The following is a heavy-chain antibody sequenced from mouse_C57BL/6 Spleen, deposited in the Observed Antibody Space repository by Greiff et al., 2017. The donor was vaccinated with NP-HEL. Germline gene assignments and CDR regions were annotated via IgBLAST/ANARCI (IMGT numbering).Heavy chain of an antibody. J-gene: IGHJ2*01. Sequence: VQLQQSGPELVKPGASVKMSCKASGYTFTDYNMHWVKQSHGKSLEWIGYINPNNGGTSYNQKFKGKATLTVNKSSSTAYMELRSLTSEDAAVYYCARGAGPCFGYWGQGTTLTVSS. V-gene: IGHV1-22*01. CDR3: ARGAGPCFGY. CDR1: GYTFTDYN. D-gene: IGHD3-3*01. CDR2: INPNNGGT.